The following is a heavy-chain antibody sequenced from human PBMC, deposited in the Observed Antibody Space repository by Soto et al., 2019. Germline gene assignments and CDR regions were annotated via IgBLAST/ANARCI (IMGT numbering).Heavy chain of an antibody. J-gene: IGHJ3*02. Sequence: GGSLRLSCAASGFTFSSYWMHWVRQAPGKGLVWVSRINSDGSSTSYADSVKGRFTISRDNAKNTLYLQMNSLRAEDTAVYYCARTGGMRLRAFDIWGQGTMVTVSS. CDR3: ARTGGMRLRAFDI. D-gene: IGHD2-15*01. CDR2: INSDGSST. V-gene: IGHV3-74*01. CDR1: GFTFSSYW.